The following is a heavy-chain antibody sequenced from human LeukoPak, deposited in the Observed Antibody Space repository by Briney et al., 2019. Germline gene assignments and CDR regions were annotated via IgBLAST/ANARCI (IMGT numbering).Heavy chain of an antibody. V-gene: IGHV1-18*04. J-gene: IGHJ4*02. Sequence: ASVKVSCKASGYTFTSYGISWVRQAPGQGLEWMGWVSAYNGNTNYAQKLQGRVTMTTDTSTSTAYIELRSLRSDDTAVYYCATASLQQLTLPDYWGQGTLVTVSS. D-gene: IGHD6-13*01. CDR1: GYTFTSYG. CDR3: ATASLQQLTLPDY. CDR2: VSAYNGNT.